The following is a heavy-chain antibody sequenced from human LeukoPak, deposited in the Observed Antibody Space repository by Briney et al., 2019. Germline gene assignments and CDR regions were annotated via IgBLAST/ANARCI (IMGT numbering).Heavy chain of an antibody. Sequence: GASVKVSCKASGYTFTSYYMHWVRQAPGQGLEWMGIINPSGGSTSYAQKFQGRVTITADKSTSTAYMELSSLRSDDTAVYYCAREGYCSSTSCLNWFDPWGQGTLVTVSS. CDR1: GYTFTSYY. J-gene: IGHJ5*02. D-gene: IGHD2-2*01. V-gene: IGHV1-46*01. CDR3: AREGYCSSTSCLNWFDP. CDR2: INPSGGST.